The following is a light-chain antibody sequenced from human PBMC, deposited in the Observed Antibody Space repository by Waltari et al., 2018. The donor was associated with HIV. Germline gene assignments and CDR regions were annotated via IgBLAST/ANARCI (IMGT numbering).Light chain of an antibody. J-gene: IGKJ1*01. V-gene: IGKV1-5*03. CDR2: KAS. CDR3: QQYSSYWT. CDR1: QTMNTW. Sequence: DIQMAQSPSNLSASVGDRVTITCRASQTMNTWLAWYHQKPGGAPKLLVYKASTLENGVPSRFSGSGSGTEFTLTISRLQPDDVGFYYCQQYSSYWTFGQGTKVQVK.